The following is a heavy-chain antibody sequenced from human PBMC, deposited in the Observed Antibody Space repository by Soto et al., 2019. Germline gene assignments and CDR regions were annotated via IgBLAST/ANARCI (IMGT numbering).Heavy chain of an antibody. CDR2: INPNSGGT. CDR1: GYTFTGYY. Sequence: GASVKVSCKASGYTFTGYYMHWVRQAPGQGLGWMGWINPNSGGTNYAPKFQGWVTMTRDTSTRTAYMELSRLRSDDTPVFYCARFLAVAGHPQRLAPWGQGTLVPVSS. D-gene: IGHD6-19*01. V-gene: IGHV1-2*04. J-gene: IGHJ5*02. CDR3: ARFLAVAGHPQRLAP.